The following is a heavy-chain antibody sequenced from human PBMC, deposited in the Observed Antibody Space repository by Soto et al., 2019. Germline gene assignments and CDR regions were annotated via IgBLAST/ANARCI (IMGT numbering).Heavy chain of an antibody. CDR2: ISAYNGNT. CDR1: GYTFASYA. Sequence: QVQLVQSGAEVKKPGASVKVSCKASGYTFASYAISWMRQAPGQGLEWLGWISAYNGNTNYAQTLQGRVTMTTDTSPSTAYMELTSLRSDDTAVYSCARDPPPPDYWGQGTLVTVSS. CDR3: ARDPPPPDY. V-gene: IGHV1-18*01. J-gene: IGHJ4*02.